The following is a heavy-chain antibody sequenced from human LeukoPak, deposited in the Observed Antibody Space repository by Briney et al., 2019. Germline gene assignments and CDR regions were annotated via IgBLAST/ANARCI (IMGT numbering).Heavy chain of an antibody. Sequence: ASVKVSCTASGYTFTGYYMHWVRQAPGQGLEWMGWINPNSGGTNYAQKFQGRVTMTRDTSISTAYVELSRLRSDDTAVYYCVNMVWNASYFDYWGEGALVTVSS. CDR3: VNMVWNASYFDY. V-gene: IGHV1-2*02. D-gene: IGHD3-10*01. CDR1: GYTFTGYY. J-gene: IGHJ4*02. CDR2: INPNSGGT.